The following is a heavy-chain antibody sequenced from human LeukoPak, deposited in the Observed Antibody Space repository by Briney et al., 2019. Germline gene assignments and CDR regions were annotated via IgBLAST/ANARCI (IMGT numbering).Heavy chain of an antibody. J-gene: IGHJ4*02. CDR2: IHRSGNT. V-gene: IGHV4-34*01. CDR1: NGSFNGYY. Sequence: SETLSLTCDVYNGSFNGYYWTWIRQPPGKGLEWIGEIHRSGNTNYHPSLRSRVTISVDTSKNHVYLTLNSVAAADTAIYYCAASLWFGVNPEYWGQGTLVTVSS. D-gene: IGHD3-10*01. CDR3: AASLWFGVNPEY.